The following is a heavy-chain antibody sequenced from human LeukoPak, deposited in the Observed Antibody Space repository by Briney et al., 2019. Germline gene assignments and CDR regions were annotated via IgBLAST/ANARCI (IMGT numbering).Heavy chain of an antibody. Sequence: SETLSLTCTVSGGSISSYYWSWIRQPPGKGLEWIGYIYYSGSTNYNPSLKSRVTISVDTSKNQFSLKLSSVTAADTAVYYCARVTGSGSHPDYWGQGTLVTVSS. J-gene: IGHJ4*02. D-gene: IGHD3-10*01. CDR3: ARVTGSGSHPDY. V-gene: IGHV4-59*01. CDR2: IYYSGST. CDR1: GGSISSYY.